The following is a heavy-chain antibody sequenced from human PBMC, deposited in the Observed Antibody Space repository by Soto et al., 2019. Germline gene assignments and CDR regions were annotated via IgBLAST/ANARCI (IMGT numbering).Heavy chain of an antibody. V-gene: IGHV3-33*01. CDR3: ARGYSHVSATFDY. CDR2: IWYDGSNE. Sequence: SLRLSCATSGFSFSSYGMHWVRQTPGKGLEWVAVIWYDGSNEYYVDSVKGRFTISRDNSKNTLYLQMNSLRAEDAAVYYCARGYSHVSATFDYWGQGTLVTVSS. D-gene: IGHD5-18*01. J-gene: IGHJ4*02. CDR1: GFSFSSYG.